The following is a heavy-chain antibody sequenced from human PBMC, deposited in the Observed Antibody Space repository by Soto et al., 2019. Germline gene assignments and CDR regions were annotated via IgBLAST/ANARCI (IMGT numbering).Heavy chain of an antibody. CDR2: IYYIGST. V-gene: IGHV4-31*03. Sequence: PSETLSLTCTVSGGSISSGGYYWSWIRQHPGKGLDWFGYIYYIGSTYYNPSLKSRVTISVDTSKDQFSLKLSSVIAADTAVYYCARSPRWLDTVGRVEGPHFDYWGQGTLVTVSS. D-gene: IGHD5-12*01. CDR1: GGSISSGGYY. CDR3: ARSPRWLDTVGRVEGPHFDY. J-gene: IGHJ4*02.